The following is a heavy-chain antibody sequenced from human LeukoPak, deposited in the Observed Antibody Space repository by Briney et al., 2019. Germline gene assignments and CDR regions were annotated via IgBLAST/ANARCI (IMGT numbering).Heavy chain of an antibody. J-gene: IGHJ4*02. CDR1: GGSISSGGYY. V-gene: IGHV4-31*03. CDR3: ARGFGGRLQFDY. D-gene: IGHD2-15*01. CDR2: ISYSGST. Sequence: SETLSLTCTVSGGSISSGGYYWSWIPQHPGKGLEWIGYISYSGSTYYNPSLKSRVNISVDTSKNQFSLKLGSVTAADTAVYYCARGFGGRLQFDYWGQGTLVTVSS.